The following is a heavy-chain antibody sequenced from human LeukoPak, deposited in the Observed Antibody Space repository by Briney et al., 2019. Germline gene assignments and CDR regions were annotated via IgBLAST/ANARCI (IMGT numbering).Heavy chain of an antibody. Sequence: GGSLRLSCAASGFTFSTYGMNWVRQAPGKGLEWVSYISSSGSTIYYADSVKGRFTISRDNAKNSLYLQMNSLRAEDTAVYYCARLFNYYHNGGYPLTLDYFDYWGQGTLITVSS. J-gene: IGHJ4*02. CDR3: ARLFNYYHNGGYPLTLDYFDY. D-gene: IGHD3-22*01. CDR1: GFTFSTYG. CDR2: ISSSGSTI. V-gene: IGHV3-48*04.